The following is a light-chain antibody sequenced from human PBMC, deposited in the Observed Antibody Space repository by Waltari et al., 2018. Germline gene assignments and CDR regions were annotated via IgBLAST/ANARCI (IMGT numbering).Light chain of an antibody. Sequence: QSVLTQPPSASGTPGKRVTISCSGRSSNIGSNYVYWYQHVPGAAPKLLIYRNNQRPSGVPDRFSGSKSGTSASLAISGLRSEDEADYYCAAWDDSLSRWLLGGGTKLTVL. CDR3: AAWDDSLSRWL. CDR1: SSNIGSNY. J-gene: IGLJ3*02. CDR2: RNN. V-gene: IGLV1-47*01.